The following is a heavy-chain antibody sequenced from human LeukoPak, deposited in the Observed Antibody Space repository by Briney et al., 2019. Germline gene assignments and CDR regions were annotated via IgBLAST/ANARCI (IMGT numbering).Heavy chain of an antibody. D-gene: IGHD4-11*01. V-gene: IGHV3-30*02. CDR3: ANSYHDYSNYLPGRALWDAFDI. Sequence: GGSLRLSCAASGFTFSSYDMHWVRQAPGKGLEWVTFIRYDGSNKYYADSVKGRFTISRDNSKNTLYLQMNSLRAEDTAVYYCANSYHDYSNYLPGRALWDAFDIWGQGTMVTVSS. J-gene: IGHJ3*02. CDR1: GFTFSSYD. CDR2: IRYDGSNK.